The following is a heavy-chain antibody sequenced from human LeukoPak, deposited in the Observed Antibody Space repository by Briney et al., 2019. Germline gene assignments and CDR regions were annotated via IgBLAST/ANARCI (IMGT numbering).Heavy chain of an antibody. V-gene: IGHV4-39*01. CDR3: ARSEITFDYYFDY. J-gene: IGHJ4*02. Sequence: PSETLSLTCTVSGGSISSSSYYWGWIRQPPGKGLEWIGTIYYSGSTYYNPSLKSRVTISVDTSKNQFSLKLSSVTAADTAVYYCARSEITFDYYFDYWGQGTLVTVSS. CDR1: GGSISSSSYY. D-gene: IGHD3-16*01. CDR2: IYYSGST.